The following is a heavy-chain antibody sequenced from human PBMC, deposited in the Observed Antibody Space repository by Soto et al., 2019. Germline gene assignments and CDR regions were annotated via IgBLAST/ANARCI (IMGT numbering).Heavy chain of an antibody. J-gene: IGHJ6*02. CDR2: IYYTGST. V-gene: IGHV4-59*08. CDR3: ARGTYGGDYSYGYYYYYGMDV. D-gene: IGHD4-17*01. Sequence: LTCTVSGGSISTFYWSWIRQPPGKGLEWIGYIYYTGSTYYNPSLKSRVTISVDTSKNQFSLKLSSVTAADTAVYFCARGTYGGDYSYGYYYYYGMDVWGQGTTVTVS. CDR1: GGSISTFY.